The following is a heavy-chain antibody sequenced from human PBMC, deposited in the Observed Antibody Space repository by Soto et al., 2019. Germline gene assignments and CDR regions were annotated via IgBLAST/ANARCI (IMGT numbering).Heavy chain of an antibody. CDR2: ISSSSSTI. Sequence: LRLSCAASGFTFSRYSLNWVRQAPGKGLEWVSYISSSSSTIYYADSVKGRFTISRDNAKNSLYLQMTSLRDEDTAVYYCARVRRLDDFWSGYSSDLYGMDVWGQGTTVTVSS. CDR3: ARVRRLDDFWSGYSSDLYGMDV. CDR1: GFTFSRYS. V-gene: IGHV3-48*02. D-gene: IGHD3-3*01. J-gene: IGHJ6*02.